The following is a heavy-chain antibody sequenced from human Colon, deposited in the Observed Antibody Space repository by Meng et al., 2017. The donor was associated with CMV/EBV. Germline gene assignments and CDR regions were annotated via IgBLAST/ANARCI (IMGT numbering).Heavy chain of an antibody. CDR1: GDSIKNYY. CDR3: ARAGARGVPVDL. J-gene: IGHJ4*02. V-gene: IGHV4-4*07. Sequence: QGQLQESGPRLVKPSGTLSLTCTVSGDSIKNYYWTWLRQPAGKGLEWLGRIHYSGGTDDNPSLKSRVTLSIDTSKNQLSLKIYSVTAADTAVYYCARAGARGVPVDLWGQGTLVTVSS. D-gene: IGHD3-10*01. CDR2: IHYSGGT.